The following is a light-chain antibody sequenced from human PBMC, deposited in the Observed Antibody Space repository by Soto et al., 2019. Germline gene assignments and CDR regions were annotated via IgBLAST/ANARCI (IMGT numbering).Light chain of an antibody. V-gene: IGKV3-15*01. CDR3: QKYNRWPFT. J-gene: IGKJ3*01. Sequence: EVVMTQSPVTLSVSPGKSATLSYRASLSVNSNLAWYQQKPGQAPRLLSYGASTRATGIPDRFSGSGSGTEFTLTTSSLQSGHFAVYYCQKYNRWPFTLGTGAKVDI. CDR1: LSVNSN. CDR2: GAS.